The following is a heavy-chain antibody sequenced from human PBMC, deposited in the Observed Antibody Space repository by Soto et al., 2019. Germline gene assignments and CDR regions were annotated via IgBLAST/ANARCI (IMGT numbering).Heavy chain of an antibody. CDR3: ARSVPVPDYVWGSYPLDAFDI. CDR2: IIPIFGTA. D-gene: IGHD3-16*02. J-gene: IGHJ3*02. CDR1: GGTFSSYA. Sequence: SVKVSCKASGGTFSSYAISWVRQAPGQGLEWMGGIIPIFGTANYAQKFQGRVTITADESTSTAYMELSSLRSEDTAVYYCARSVPVPDYVWGSYPLDAFDIWG. V-gene: IGHV1-69*13.